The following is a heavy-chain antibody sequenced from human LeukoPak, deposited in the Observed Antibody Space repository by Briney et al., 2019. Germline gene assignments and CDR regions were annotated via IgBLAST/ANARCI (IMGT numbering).Heavy chain of an antibody. CDR1: VYTFSPSY. CDR2: INPNSGGT. D-gene: IGHD1-26*01. V-gene: IGHV1-2*02. CDR3: ARAGGSGTSE. J-gene: IGHJ4*02. Sequence: ASVKVSPKASVYTFSPSYMYRVRQAPGQGPEWMGWINPNSGGTNYAQNFHGRVTMTRDTSLSTAYIELSRLRSEDTAVYYCARAGGSGTSEWGQRRLVTVSS.